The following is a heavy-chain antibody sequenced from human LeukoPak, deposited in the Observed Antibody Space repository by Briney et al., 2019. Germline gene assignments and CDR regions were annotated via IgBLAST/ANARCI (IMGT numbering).Heavy chain of an antibody. CDR3: ARSVVTLYWYFDL. J-gene: IGHJ2*01. D-gene: IGHD4-23*01. Sequence: PSETLSLTCTDSGGSISGYYYNWIRQPPGKGLEWIGYIYYSGSTNYNPSLKSRVTISLDTSKNQFSLKLSSVTTADTAVYYCARSVVTLYWYFDLWGRGTLVTVSS. CDR1: GGSISGYY. CDR2: IYYSGST. V-gene: IGHV4-59*01.